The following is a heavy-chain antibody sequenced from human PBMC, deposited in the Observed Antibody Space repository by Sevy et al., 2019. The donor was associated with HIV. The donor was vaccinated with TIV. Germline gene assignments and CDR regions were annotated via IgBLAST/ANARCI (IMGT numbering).Heavy chain of an antibody. J-gene: IGHJ4*02. CDR1: DGSVSGYF. CDR2: IHHGGTT. D-gene: IGHD3-22*01. V-gene: IGHV4-59*02. Sequence: SETLSLTWTVSDGSVSGYFWRWIRQPPGRGPEWIGNIHHGGTTKYNPSLKSRLTISIDTSKNQFSLILTSATAADTAVYYCTRLDSSGHSDYWGQGTPVTVS. CDR3: TRLDSSGHSDY.